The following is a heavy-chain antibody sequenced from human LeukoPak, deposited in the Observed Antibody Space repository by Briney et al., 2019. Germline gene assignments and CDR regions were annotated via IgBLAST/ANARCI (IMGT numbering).Heavy chain of an antibody. Sequence: GGSLRLSCAVSGFTFDDYAMHWVRQVPGKGLEWVSGINWNSDSIGYAVRGRFTISRDNAKKSLYLQMNSLRVEDTALYYCVTNGGGDSGYGNFDYWGQGTLVTVSS. J-gene: IGHJ4*02. V-gene: IGHV3-9*01. CDR1: GFTFDDYA. CDR2: INWNSDSI. CDR3: VTNGGGDSGYGNFDY. D-gene: IGHD5-12*01.